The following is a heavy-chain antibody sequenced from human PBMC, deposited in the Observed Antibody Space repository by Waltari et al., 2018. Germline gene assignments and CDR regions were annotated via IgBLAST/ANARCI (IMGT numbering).Heavy chain of an antibody. CDR3: ANPHHGGSSGWPES. Sequence: EVQLLESGGGLVQPGGSLRLSCAAAGFTFSRYAIRWVRQAPGKGLEWVSAISGSGGSTYYADSVKGRFTISRDNSKNTLYLQMNSLRAEDTAVYYCANPHHGGSSGWPESWGQGTLVTVSS. J-gene: IGHJ4*02. CDR2: ISGSGGST. D-gene: IGHD6-19*01. V-gene: IGHV3-23*01. CDR1: GFTFSRYA.